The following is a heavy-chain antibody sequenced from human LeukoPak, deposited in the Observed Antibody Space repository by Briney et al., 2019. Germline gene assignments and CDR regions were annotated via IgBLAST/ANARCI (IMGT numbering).Heavy chain of an antibody. D-gene: IGHD3-10*01. Sequence: PSETLSLTCAVYSGSFSGYYWTWFRQPPGKGLEWIGEFNHNWGAKYNPSLKSRVTISVDTSNNHLSLSLNSVTTADTAVYYCAASLWFGIYPDYWGQGSLVTVS. CDR1: SGSFSGYY. V-gene: IGHV4-34*01. CDR3: AASLWFGIYPDY. CDR2: FNHNWGA. J-gene: IGHJ4*02.